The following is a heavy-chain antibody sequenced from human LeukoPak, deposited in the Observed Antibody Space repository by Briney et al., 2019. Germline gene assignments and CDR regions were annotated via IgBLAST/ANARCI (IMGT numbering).Heavy chain of an antibody. V-gene: IGHV3-48*01. CDR1: GFTFSSYG. CDR2: ISGSSGII. CDR3: ARGSTYYESSGRVPFDY. J-gene: IGHJ4*02. D-gene: IGHD3-22*01. Sequence: GGSLRLSCAASGFTFSSYGMHWVRQAPGKGLEWVSYISGSSGIIDYADSVRGRFTISRDNAKNSLYLQMNSLRAEDTAVYYCARGSTYYESSGRVPFDYWGQGTLVTVSS.